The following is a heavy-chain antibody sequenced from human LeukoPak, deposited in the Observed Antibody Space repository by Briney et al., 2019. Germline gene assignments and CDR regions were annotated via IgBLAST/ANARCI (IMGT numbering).Heavy chain of an antibody. V-gene: IGHV3-21*01. Sequence: GGSLRLSCAVSGITVRNNHMTWVRQAPGKGLEWVSFISSSRSYIYYADSVKGRFTISRDNAKNSLYLQMNSLRAEDTAVYYCARFIAAPYYFDYWGRGTLVTVSS. CDR2: ISSSRSYI. CDR1: GITVRNNH. D-gene: IGHD6-13*01. CDR3: ARFIAAPYYFDY. J-gene: IGHJ4*02.